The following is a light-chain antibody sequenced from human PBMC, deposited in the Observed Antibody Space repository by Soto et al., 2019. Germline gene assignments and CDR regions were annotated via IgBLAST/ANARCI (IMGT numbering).Light chain of an antibody. CDR1: QSVSIW. CDR2: KSS. J-gene: IGKJ1*01. V-gene: IGKV1-5*03. Sequence: DIQMTQSPSTLSASEGDRVTISCRASQSVSIWLAWYQQKPGRAPKLLIYKSSTLKSGVPSRFSGSGSGTEFTLTISSLQPDDVATYYCQHYNSYSEAFGQGTKVELK. CDR3: QHYNSYSEA.